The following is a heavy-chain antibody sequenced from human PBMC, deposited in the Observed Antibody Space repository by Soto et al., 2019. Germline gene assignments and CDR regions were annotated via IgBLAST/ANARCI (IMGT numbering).Heavy chain of an antibody. J-gene: IGHJ3*02. CDR3: ARKGNSGYDLDDAFDI. Sequence: GGSLRLSCAASGFTFSSYSMNWVRQAPGKGLEWVSSISSSSSYIYYADSVKGGFTISRDNAKNSLYLQMNSLRAEDTAVYYCARKGNSGYDLDDAFDIWGQGTMVTVSS. V-gene: IGHV3-21*01. D-gene: IGHD5-12*01. CDR1: GFTFSSYS. CDR2: ISSSSSYI.